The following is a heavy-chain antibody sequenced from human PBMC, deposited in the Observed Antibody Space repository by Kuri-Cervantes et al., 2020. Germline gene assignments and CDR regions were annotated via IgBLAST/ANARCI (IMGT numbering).Heavy chain of an antibody. Sequence: GSLRLSCAVYGGSFSGYYWSWIRQPPGKGLDWIGKINHSGSTNYNPSLKSRVTISVDTSKKQVSLKVTSVTAADTAVYYCMIWVVGAVADYWGQGTLVTVSS. CDR3: MIWVVGAVADY. V-gene: IGHV4-34*01. J-gene: IGHJ4*02. CDR1: GGSFSGYY. D-gene: IGHD2-15*01. CDR2: INHSGST.